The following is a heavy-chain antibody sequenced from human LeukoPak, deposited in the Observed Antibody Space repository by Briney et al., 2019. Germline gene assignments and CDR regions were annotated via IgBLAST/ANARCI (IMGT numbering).Heavy chain of an antibody. Sequence: PSETLSLACTVSGGSISSYYWSWIRQPPGKGLEWIGYIYYSGSTNYNPSLKSRVTISVDTSKNQFSLKLSSVTAADTAVYYCARVKVMDYYGSGSHEFDYWGQGTLVTVSS. CDR2: IYYSGST. D-gene: IGHD3-10*01. CDR3: ARVKVMDYYGSGSHEFDY. J-gene: IGHJ4*02. CDR1: GGSISSYY. V-gene: IGHV4-59*12.